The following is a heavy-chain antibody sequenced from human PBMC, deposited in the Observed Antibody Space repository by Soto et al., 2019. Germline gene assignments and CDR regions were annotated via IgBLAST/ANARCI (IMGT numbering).Heavy chain of an antibody. J-gene: IGHJ3*02. V-gene: IGHV2-5*02. Sequence: QITLKESGPTLVKPTQTLTLTCTFSGFSLSTSGVGLGWIRQPPGKALKWLAIIYWEDDKRYSPSMKSRLTITKGNSKNHVVLTITNMDPVNTATYYCARHIPSGYNDAFDTWGQGTMVTVS. CDR1: GFSLSTSGVG. CDR2: IYWEDDK. CDR3: ARHIPSGYNDAFDT. D-gene: IGHD3-9*01.